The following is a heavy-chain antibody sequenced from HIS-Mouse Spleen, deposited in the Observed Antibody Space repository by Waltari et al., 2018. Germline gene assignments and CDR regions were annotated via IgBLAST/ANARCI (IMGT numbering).Heavy chain of an antibody. J-gene: IGHJ4*02. CDR3: ARRLAPDY. D-gene: IGHD4-17*01. V-gene: IGHV3-7*01. CDR2: IKQDGSEK. Sequence: EVQLVESGGGLVQPGGSLRLSCAACGFNFSSYWMCWVGQAPGKGLEWVANIKQDGSEKYYVDSVKGRFTISRDNAKNSLYLQMNSLRAEDTAVYYCARRLAPDYWGQGTLVTVSS. CDR1: GFNFSSYW.